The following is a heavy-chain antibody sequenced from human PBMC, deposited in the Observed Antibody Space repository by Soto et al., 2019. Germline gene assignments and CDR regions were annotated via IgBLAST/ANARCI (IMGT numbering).Heavy chain of an antibody. V-gene: IGHV4-39*01. CDR3: ARQILDYYTSGTYSNWFDP. Sequence: QLQLQGSGPGLVKPSETLSLTCSVAGGSVNNNGYYWALIRQPPGKGLEWIASVYHTGNTYFNLSPKGRVTMFIYTSKNPFSLTLRSVTAADTAVYYCARQILDYYTSGTYSNWFDPWGQGNLVTVSS. CDR1: GGSVNNNGYY. J-gene: IGHJ5*02. CDR2: VYHTGNT. D-gene: IGHD3-10*01.